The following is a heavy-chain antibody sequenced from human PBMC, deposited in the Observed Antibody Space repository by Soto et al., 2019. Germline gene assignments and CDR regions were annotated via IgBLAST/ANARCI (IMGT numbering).Heavy chain of an antibody. V-gene: IGHV3-30-3*01. J-gene: IGHJ4*02. CDR2: ISYDGSNK. Sequence: GGSLRLSCAASGFTFSSYAMHWVRQAPGKGLEWVAVISYDGSNKYYADSLKGRFTISRDNSKNTLYLQMNSLRAEDTSVYYCSRDRGSGWYYFDYWGQGTLVTVSS. CDR3: SRDRGSGWYYFDY. D-gene: IGHD6-19*01. CDR1: GFTFSSYA.